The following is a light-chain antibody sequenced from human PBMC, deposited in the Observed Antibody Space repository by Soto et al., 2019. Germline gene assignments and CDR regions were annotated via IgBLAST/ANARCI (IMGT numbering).Light chain of an antibody. V-gene: IGKV1-27*01. CDR1: QGISTY. CDR2: AAS. Sequence: DIQMTQSPSSLAASVGDRVTITCRSIQGISTYLAWYQQKPGKVPKLLIYAASTLQSGVPSRFSGSGSGTEFTLTISSLQPEDVATYYCQKYNSAPPWTFGQGTKVEIK. J-gene: IGKJ1*01. CDR3: QKYNSAPPWT.